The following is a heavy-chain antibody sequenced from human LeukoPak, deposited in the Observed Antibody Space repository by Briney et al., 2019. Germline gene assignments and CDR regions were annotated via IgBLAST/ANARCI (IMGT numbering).Heavy chain of an antibody. V-gene: IGHV3-23*01. CDR2: AGESVHPT. CDR1: GFAFATYC. J-gene: IGHJ3*01. D-gene: IGHD3-10*01. Sequence: GRSLRLSCAASGFAFATYCTSWVRQAPGKGLEWVSVAGESVHPTHYADSVKGRFIIARDNSKNTVHLQMNSLRAEDTAVYYCAKDSFTVVRGVGSDDGFAVWGQGTMVTVSS. CDR3: AKDSFTVVRGVGSDDGFAV.